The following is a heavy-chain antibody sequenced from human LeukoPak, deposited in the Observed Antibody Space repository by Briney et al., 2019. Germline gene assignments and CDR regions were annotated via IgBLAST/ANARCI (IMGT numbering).Heavy chain of an antibody. CDR2: ISSSRSYI. CDR3: KQEAAYEILTGYPHYYYYGMDV. J-gene: IGHJ6*02. D-gene: IGHD3-9*01. CDR1: GFTFSSYW. V-gene: IGHV3-21*01. Sequence: GGSLRVSFAASGFTFSSYWMNWVRQAPGKVLEWLSSISSSRSYIYYADSVKGRFTISRDNAKNSLYLQMNSLRAEDTAVYYFKQEAAYEILTGYPHYYYYGMDVWGQGTTVTVSS.